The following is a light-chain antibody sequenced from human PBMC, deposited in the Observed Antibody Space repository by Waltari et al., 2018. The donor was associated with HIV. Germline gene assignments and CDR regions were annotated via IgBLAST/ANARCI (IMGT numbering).Light chain of an antibody. V-gene: IGLV2-11*01. CDR2: DVT. CDR3: CSFVGSYSYV. J-gene: IGLJ1*01. Sequence: QSALTQPRSVSGSPGQSVTLSCTGSSGALAGSSFVSWSQQHPGEAPKVVIYDVTKRPSGVPDRFSGSRSGNTASLTISGLQAEDEADYFCCSFVGSYSYVFGTGTKVTVL. CDR1: SGALAGSSF.